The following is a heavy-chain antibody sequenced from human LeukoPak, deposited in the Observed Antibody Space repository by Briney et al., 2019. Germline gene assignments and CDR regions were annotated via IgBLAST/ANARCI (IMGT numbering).Heavy chain of an antibody. CDR1: GFTFRSYW. V-gene: IGHV3-7*01. D-gene: IGHD6-19*01. J-gene: IGHJ5*02. CDR2: INQDGSEI. Sequence: GGFLRLSCVASGFTFRSYWMSWVRQAPGKGLEWVANINQDGSEIYYVDPVKGRFTISRDNAKNSLSLQMNSLRAEDTAVYYCARPIAVAENWFDPWGQGTLVTVSS. CDR3: ARPIAVAENWFDP.